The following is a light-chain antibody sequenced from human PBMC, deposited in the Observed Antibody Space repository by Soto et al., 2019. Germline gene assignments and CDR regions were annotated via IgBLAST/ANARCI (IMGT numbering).Light chain of an antibody. J-gene: IGKJ3*01. CDR1: QNVSSN. V-gene: IGKV3-15*01. CDR3: QQYNDWPPLFT. CDR2: GAS. Sequence: EIVMTQSPATLSVSPGERAILSCRASQNVSSNLVWYQQKPGQAPRLLIYGASTRATGIPARFSGSGSGTEFILTISSLQSEDFAVYYCQQYNDWPPLFTFGPGTKVDIK.